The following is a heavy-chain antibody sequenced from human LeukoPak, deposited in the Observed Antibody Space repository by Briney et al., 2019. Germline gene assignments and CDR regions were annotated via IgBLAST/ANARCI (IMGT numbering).Heavy chain of an antibody. CDR3: TTDLYYDILTGYFFDY. J-gene: IGHJ4*02. CDR2: IKSKTDGGTT. D-gene: IGHD3-9*01. Sequence: PGGSLRLSCAASGFTLSNAWMSWVRQAPGKGLEWVGRIKSKTDGGTTDYATPVKGRFTISRDDSKNTLYLQMNSLKTEDTAVYYCTTDLYYDILTGYFFDYWGQGTLVTVSS. CDR1: GFTLSNAW. V-gene: IGHV3-15*01.